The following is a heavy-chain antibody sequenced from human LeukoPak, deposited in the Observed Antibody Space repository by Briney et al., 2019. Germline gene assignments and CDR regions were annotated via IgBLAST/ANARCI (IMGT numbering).Heavy chain of an antibody. V-gene: IGHV5-51*01. J-gene: IGHJ3*02. Sequence: GESLKISCKGSGYSFTSYWIGWVLQMPGKGLEWMVIIYPGDSDTRYSPSFQGQVTISADKSISTAYLQWSSLKASDTAMYYCARPLRYCSSTSCYPHAFDIWGQGTMVTVSS. D-gene: IGHD2-2*01. CDR2: IYPGDSDT. CDR3: ARPLRYCSSTSCYPHAFDI. CDR1: GYSFTSYW.